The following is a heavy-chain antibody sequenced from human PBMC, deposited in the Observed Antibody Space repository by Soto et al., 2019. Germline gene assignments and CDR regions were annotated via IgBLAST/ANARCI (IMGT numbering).Heavy chain of an antibody. J-gene: IGHJ4*02. D-gene: IGHD3-9*01. CDR1: GFPFSAYW. CDR3: AREYYGLLTGYYTDY. Sequence: DVHLVESGGDLVQRGGSLRLSCAASGFPFSAYWMHWVRHTPGKGLDWVARISGDGVTTYYADSVTGRFTVSRDNAKNTLSLQISGLRAEDTAVYYCAREYYGLLTGYYTDYWGQGNLVSVSS. CDR2: ISGDGVTT. V-gene: IGHV3-74*01.